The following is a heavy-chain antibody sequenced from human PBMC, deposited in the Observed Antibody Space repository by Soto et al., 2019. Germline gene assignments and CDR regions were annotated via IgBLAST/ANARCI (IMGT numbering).Heavy chain of an antibody. V-gene: IGHV1-69*13. CDR2: IIPIFGTA. D-gene: IGHD2-2*01. Sequence: SVKVSCKASGGTFSSYAISWVRQAPGQGLEWMEGIIPIFGTANYAQKIQGRVTITADESTSTAYMELSSLRSEDTAVYYCARLDCSSTSCPHYYYGMDVWGQGTTVTVSS. J-gene: IGHJ6*02. CDR3: ARLDCSSTSCPHYYYGMDV. CDR1: GGTFSSYA.